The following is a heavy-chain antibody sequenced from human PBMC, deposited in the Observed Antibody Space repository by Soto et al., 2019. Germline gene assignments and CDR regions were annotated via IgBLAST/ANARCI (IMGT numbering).Heavy chain of an antibody. D-gene: IGHD1-26*01. V-gene: IGHV3-30*18. CDR1: GFTFSSYG. CDR3: AKRFGIVGASIDY. J-gene: IGHJ4*02. CDR2: ISYDGSNK. Sequence: GGSLRLSCAASGFTFSSYGMHWVRQAPGKGLEWVAVISYDGSNKYYADSVKGRFTISRDNSKNTLYLQMNSLRAEDTAVYYCAKRFGIVGASIDYWGQGTLVTVSS.